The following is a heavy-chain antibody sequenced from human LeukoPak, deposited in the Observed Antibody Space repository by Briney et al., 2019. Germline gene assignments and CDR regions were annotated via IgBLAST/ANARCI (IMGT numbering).Heavy chain of an antibody. CDR2: INHSGST. J-gene: IGHJ4*02. D-gene: IGHD3-10*01. Sequence: SETLSLTCAVYGGSFSGYYWSWIRQPPGKGLEWIGEINHSGSTNYNPSLKSRVTISVDTSKNQFSLKLSSVTAADTAVYYCARRSYNSPLRYWGQGTLVTVSS. CDR1: GGSFSGYY. CDR3: ARRSYNSPLRY. V-gene: IGHV4-34*01.